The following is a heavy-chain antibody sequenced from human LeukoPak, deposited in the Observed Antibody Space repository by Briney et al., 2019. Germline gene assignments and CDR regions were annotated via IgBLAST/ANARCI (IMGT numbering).Heavy chain of an antibody. J-gene: IGHJ4*02. Sequence: GSLRLSCAASGFTLSSYAMSWVRQAPGKGLEWVSAIGDTDAAGKYAHSVKGRFTISRDNSRNTLYLHLNSLRVEDTAIYYCGRDWKLDYWGQGTLVTVSS. CDR3: GRDWKLDY. D-gene: IGHD1-1*01. CDR2: IGDTDAAG. CDR1: GFTLSSYA. V-gene: IGHV3-23*01.